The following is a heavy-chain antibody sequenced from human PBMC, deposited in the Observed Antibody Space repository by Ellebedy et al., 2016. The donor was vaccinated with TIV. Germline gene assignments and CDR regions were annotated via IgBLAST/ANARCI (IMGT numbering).Heavy chain of an antibody. CDR2: IKSKTDGGTT. V-gene: IGHV3-15*01. Sequence: GGSLRLXXAASGFTFSNAWMSWVRQAPGKGLEWVGRIKSKTDGGTTDYAAPVKGRFTISRDDSKNTLYLQMNSLKTEDTAVYYCTTDTEDTMIALGMDVWGQGTTVTVSS. CDR3: TTDTEDTMIALGMDV. CDR1: GFTFSNAW. D-gene: IGHD3-22*01. J-gene: IGHJ6*02.